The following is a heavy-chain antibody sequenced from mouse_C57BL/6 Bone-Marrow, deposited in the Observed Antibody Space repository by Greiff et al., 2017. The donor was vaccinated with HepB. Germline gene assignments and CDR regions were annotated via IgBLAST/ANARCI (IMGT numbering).Heavy chain of an antibody. V-gene: IGHV1-55*01. D-gene: IGHD1-1*01. CDR3: ARSPTIYYYGSSPYYYAMDY. Sequence: VQLQQPGAELVKPGASVKMSCKASGYTFTSYWITWVKQRPGQGLEWIGDIYPGSGSTNYNEKFKSKATLTVDTSSSTAYMQLSSLTSEDSAVYYCARSPTIYYYGSSPYYYAMDYWGQGTSVTVSS. CDR1: GYTFTSYW. CDR2: IYPGSGST. J-gene: IGHJ4*01.